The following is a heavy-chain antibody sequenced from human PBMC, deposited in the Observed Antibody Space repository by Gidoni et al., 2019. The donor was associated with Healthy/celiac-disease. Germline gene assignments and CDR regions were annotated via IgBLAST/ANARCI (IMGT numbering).Heavy chain of an antibody. CDR2: ISSSSSTI. Sequence: EVQLVESGGGLVQPGGSLRLSCAASGFTFISYSRNWVRQAPGKGLEWVSYISSSSSTIYYADSVKGRFTISRDNAKNSLYLQMNSLRDEDTAVYYCARDPEYPNTIAAGGDYWGQGTLVTVSS. CDR1: GFTFISYS. CDR3: ARDPEYPNTIAAGGDY. J-gene: IGHJ4*02. D-gene: IGHD6-13*01. V-gene: IGHV3-48*02.